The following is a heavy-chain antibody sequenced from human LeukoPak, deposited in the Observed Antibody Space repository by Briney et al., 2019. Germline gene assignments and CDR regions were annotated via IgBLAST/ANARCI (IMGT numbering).Heavy chain of an antibody. CDR1: GFTFSSYA. D-gene: IGHD6-13*01. Sequence: GGSLRLSCAASGFTFSSYAMSWVRQAPGKGLEWVSAISGSGDSTYYADSVKGRFTISRDNSKNTLYLQMNSLRAEDTAVYYCAKPPYYIAATGSEDYWGQGTLVTVSS. V-gene: IGHV3-23*01. CDR2: ISGSGDST. CDR3: AKPPYYIAATGSEDY. J-gene: IGHJ4*02.